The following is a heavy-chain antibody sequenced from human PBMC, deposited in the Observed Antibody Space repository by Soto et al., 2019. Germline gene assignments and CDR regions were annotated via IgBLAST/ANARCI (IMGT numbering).Heavy chain of an antibody. CDR2: ISYDGSNK. Sequence: QVQLVESGGGVVPPGRSLRLSCAASGFTFSSYGMHWVRQAPCKGLEWGAVISYDGSNKYYVDSVKGRFTISRDNSKNTRYLQMSRLRAEDTAVYYCAKDRQAYYDFWSGIGAFDYWGQGTLVTVSS. CDR1: GFTFSSYG. V-gene: IGHV3-30*18. D-gene: IGHD3-3*01. J-gene: IGHJ4*02. CDR3: AKDRQAYYDFWSGIGAFDY.